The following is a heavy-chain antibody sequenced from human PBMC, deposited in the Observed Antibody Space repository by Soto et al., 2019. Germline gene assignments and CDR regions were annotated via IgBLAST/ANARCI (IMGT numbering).Heavy chain of an antibody. Sequence: PGGSLRLSCAASGFTFSSYAMHWVRQAPGKGLEWVAVISYDGSNKYYADSVKGRFTISRDNSKNTLYLQMNSLRAEDTAVYYCARGSLGTGDSNDIDSWGQRTLVTVSA. J-gene: IGHJ4*02. CDR3: ARGSLGTGDSNDIDS. CDR2: ISYDGSNK. CDR1: GFTFSSYA. D-gene: IGHD5-18*01. V-gene: IGHV3-30-3*01.